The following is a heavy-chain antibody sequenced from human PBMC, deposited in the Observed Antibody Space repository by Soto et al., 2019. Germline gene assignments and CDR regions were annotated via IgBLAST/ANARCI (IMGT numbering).Heavy chain of an antibody. D-gene: IGHD3-3*01. V-gene: IGHV4-30-4*01. CDR1: GDSISSGDYY. CDR2: IYYSGST. CDR3: ARGGPYDFWSGDPVFNWFDP. J-gene: IGHJ5*01. Sequence: NPSETLSLTCTVSGDSISSGDYYWSWIRQPPGKGLQWIGYIYYSGSTYYNPSLESRVSLSVDTSKNQFSLNLSSVTAADTAVYYCARGGPYDFWSGDPVFNWFDPWGQGTLVTVSS.